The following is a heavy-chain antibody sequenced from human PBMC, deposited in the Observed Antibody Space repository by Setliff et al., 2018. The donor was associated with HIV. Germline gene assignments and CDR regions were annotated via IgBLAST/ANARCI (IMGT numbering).Heavy chain of an antibody. D-gene: IGHD5-12*01. CDR3: ARDLEMATIPNGDC. Sequence: GGSLRLSCAASGFTFSSYGMHWVRQAPGKGLEWVAVIWYDGSNKYYADSVKGRFTISRDNSKNTLYLQMNSLRAEDTAVYYCARDLEMATIPNGDCWGQGTLVTVSS. J-gene: IGHJ4*02. CDR2: IWYDGSNK. V-gene: IGHV3-33*08. CDR1: GFTFSSYG.